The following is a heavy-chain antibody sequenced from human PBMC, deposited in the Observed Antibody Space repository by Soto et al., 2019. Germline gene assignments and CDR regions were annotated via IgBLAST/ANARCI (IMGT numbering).Heavy chain of an antibody. CDR1: GGSISSGDYY. CDR3: ARTVRTGSGSYYLLFDY. J-gene: IGHJ4*02. D-gene: IGHD3-10*01. Sequence: KTSETLSLTCTVSGGSISSGDYYWSWIRQPPGKGLEWIGYIYYSGSTYYNPSLKSRVTISVDTSKNQFSLKLSSVTAADTAVYYCARTVRTGSGSYYLLFDYWGQGTLVTVSS. CDR2: IYYSGST. V-gene: IGHV4-30-4*01.